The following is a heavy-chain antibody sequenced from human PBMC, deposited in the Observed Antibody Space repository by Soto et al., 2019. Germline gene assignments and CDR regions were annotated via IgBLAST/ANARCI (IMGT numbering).Heavy chain of an antibody. CDR3: ARTAAAGSAYRYYFDY. D-gene: IGHD6-13*01. CDR2: IYYSGST. Sequence: PSETLSLTCTVSGGSISSSSYYWGWIRQPPGKGLEWIGSIYYSGSTYYNPSLKSRVTISVDTSKNQFSLKLSSVTAADTAVYYCARTAAAGSAYRYYFDYWGQGTLVTVS. J-gene: IGHJ4*02. V-gene: IGHV4-39*01. CDR1: GGSISSSSYY.